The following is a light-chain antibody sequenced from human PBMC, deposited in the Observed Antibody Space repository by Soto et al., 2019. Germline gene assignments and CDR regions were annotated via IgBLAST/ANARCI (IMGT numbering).Light chain of an antibody. V-gene: IGLV2-8*01. J-gene: IGLJ2*01. Sequence: QSVLTQPPSASGSPGQSVTISCTGTSSDVGASNYVSWYQQHPGKAPKLMIYDVFKRPSGVPDRFSGSKSGNTASLTVSGLQTEDEADYYCCSYAGGNSLVFGGGTQVTVL. CDR1: SSDVGASNY. CDR3: CSYAGGNSLV. CDR2: DVF.